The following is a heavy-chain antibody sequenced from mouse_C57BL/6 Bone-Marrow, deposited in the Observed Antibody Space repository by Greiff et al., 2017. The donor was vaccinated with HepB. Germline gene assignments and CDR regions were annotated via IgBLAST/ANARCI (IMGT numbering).Heavy chain of an antibody. CDR1: GYTFTSYW. CDR3: ASGSSNFDY. V-gene: IGHV1-55*01. Sequence: VQLQQPGAELVKPGASVKMSCKASGYTFTSYWITWVKQRPGQGLEWIGDIYPGSGSTNYNEKFKSKATLTVDKSSSTAYMQLSSLTSEDSAVYYCASGSSNFDYWGQGTTLTVSS. D-gene: IGHD3-1*01. CDR2: IYPGSGST. J-gene: IGHJ2*01.